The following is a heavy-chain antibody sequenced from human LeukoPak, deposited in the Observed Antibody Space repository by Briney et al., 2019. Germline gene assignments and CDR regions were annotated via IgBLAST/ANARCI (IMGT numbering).Heavy chain of an antibody. Sequence: SETLSFTCTVSGGSISSGSYYWSWIRQPAGKGLEWIGRIYTSGSTNYNPSLKSRVTISVDTSKNQISLKLSSVTAADTAVYYCARDGGRVPAASNWFDPWGQGTLVTVSS. CDR2: IYTSGST. CDR1: GGSISSGSYY. D-gene: IGHD2-2*01. CDR3: ARDGGRVPAASNWFDP. J-gene: IGHJ5*02. V-gene: IGHV4-61*02.